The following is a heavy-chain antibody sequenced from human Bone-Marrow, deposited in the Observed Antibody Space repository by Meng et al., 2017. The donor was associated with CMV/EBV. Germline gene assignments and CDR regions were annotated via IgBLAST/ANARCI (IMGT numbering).Heavy chain of an antibody. J-gene: IGHJ6*02. V-gene: IGHV3-7*01. CDR3: ARAFVEHGSGLPFYGSGIPV. Sequence: GESLKISCAASGFTFSSYWMSWVRQAPGKGLEWVANIKQDGSEKYYADSVKGRFTISRDNSKNTLYLQMNSLRAEDTAVYYCARAFVEHGSGLPFYGSGIPVWGQGTTVTVSS. D-gene: IGHD3-10*01. CDR1: GFTFSSYW. CDR2: IKQDGSEK.